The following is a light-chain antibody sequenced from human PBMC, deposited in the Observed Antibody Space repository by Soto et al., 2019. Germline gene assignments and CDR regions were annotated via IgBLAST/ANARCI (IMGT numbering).Light chain of an antibody. V-gene: IGKV1-33*01. CDR2: DAS. CDR3: QQYDNLPPYT. CDR1: QDISNY. Sequence: DIQMTQSPSSLSASVGDRVTITCQASQDISNYLNWYQQKPGKAPKLLIYDASTLETGVPSRFSGSGSGTDFTFTISSLQHEDIATYYCQQYDNLPPYTFGQGTKLEIK. J-gene: IGKJ2*01.